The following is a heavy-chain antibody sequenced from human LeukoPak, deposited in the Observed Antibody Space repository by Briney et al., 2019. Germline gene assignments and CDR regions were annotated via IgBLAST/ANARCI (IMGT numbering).Heavy chain of an antibody. V-gene: IGHV3-33*01. CDR1: GFTFSSYG. CDR2: ILSDGSKE. D-gene: IGHD2-15*01. CDR3: ARGYSRAAFDI. Sequence: GGSLRLSCAASGFTFSSYGMHWVRQAPGKGLEWVAVILSDGSKEFYTDSVKGRFTVSRDNGKNSLLLQMNSLRAEDTALYYCARGYSRAAFDIWGQGTVVAVSS. J-gene: IGHJ3*02.